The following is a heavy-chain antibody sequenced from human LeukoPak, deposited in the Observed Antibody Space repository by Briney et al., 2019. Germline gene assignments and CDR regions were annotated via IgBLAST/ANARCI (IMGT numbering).Heavy chain of an antibody. V-gene: IGHV4-38-2*01. CDR1: GYSISSGFY. Sequence: SETLSLTCAVSGYSISSGFYWGWIRQPPGKGLEWIGSIYHGGSTFYSPSLKSRVTISVDTSKNQFSLKLYSVTAADTAVYYCARHMSGSYYDALDIWGQGTMVTVSS. CDR2: IYHGGST. D-gene: IGHD1-26*01. J-gene: IGHJ3*02. CDR3: ARHMSGSYYDALDI.